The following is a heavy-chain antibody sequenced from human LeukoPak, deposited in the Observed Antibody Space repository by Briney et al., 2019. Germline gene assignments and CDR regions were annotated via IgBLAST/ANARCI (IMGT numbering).Heavy chain of an antibody. V-gene: IGHV6-1*01. D-gene: IGHD5-24*01. J-gene: IGHJ4*02. CDR1: GDSVSSNRAS. CDR2: TYYRSKWYN. CDR3: SRSDGASDFDY. Sequence: SQTLSLTCAISGDSVSSNRASWTWIRQSPSRGLEWLGRTYYRSKWYNDYAVSLKNRISINPDTSKNQFSLQLNSVTPEDTAVYYCSRSDGASDFDYWGQGTLVTVSS.